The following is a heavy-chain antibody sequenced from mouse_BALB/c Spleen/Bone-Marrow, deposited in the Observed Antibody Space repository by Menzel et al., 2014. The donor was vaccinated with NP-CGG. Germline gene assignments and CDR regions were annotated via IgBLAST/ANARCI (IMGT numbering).Heavy chain of an antibody. CDR3: ARIYYGNFYAMDY. CDR1: GYTFTSSW. J-gene: IGHJ4*01. CDR2: IHPNSGNT. D-gene: IGHD2-1*01. Sequence: VQLQQSGSVLVRPGASVKLSCKASGYTFTSSWMHWAKQRPGQGLEWIGEIHPNSGNTNYNEKFKGKATLTVDTSSSTAYVDLSSLTSEDSAVYYWARIYYGNFYAMDYWGQGTSVTVSS. V-gene: IGHV1S130*01.